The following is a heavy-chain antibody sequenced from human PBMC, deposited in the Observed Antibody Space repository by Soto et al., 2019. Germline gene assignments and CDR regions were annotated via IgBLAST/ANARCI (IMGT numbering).Heavy chain of an antibody. Sequence: QVQLQESGPGLVKPSQTLSLTCSLSGGSINSDEFYWTWIRQSPGKGLEWFGYIYSSGRTHYNPSLKSRINISLDTSNNLLSLRLSSVTAADTAVYYCARMGLHLGELSRNWFDPWGRGTLVTVSS. V-gene: IGHV4-31*03. CDR3: ARMGLHLGELSRNWFDP. J-gene: IGHJ5*02. CDR2: IYSSGRT. CDR1: GGSINSDEFY. D-gene: IGHD3-16*02.